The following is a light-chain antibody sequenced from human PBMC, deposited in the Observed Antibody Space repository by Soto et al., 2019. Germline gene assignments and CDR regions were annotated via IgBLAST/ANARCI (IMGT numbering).Light chain of an antibody. V-gene: IGLV1-36*01. Sequence: QSVLTQPPSVSEAPRQRVTISCSGSSSNIGNNAVNWYQQLPGKAPKLLIYYDDLLPSGVSDRFSGSKSGTSASLAISGLKSEDEADYYCAAWDDSLNGYVFGTGTKLTGL. J-gene: IGLJ1*01. CDR3: AAWDDSLNGYV. CDR2: YDD. CDR1: SSNIGNNA.